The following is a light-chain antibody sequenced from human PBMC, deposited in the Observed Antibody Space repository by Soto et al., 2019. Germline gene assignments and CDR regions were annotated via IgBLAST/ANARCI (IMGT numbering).Light chain of an antibody. CDR1: QGISNS. CDR2: TAS. V-gene: IGKV1-27*01. J-gene: IGKJ4*01. Sequence: DIQMTQSPSSLSASVGDRVTITCRASQGISNSLAWYQQKPGKVPKRLIYTASTLQSGVPSRFSGRGFGTDFTLTITSLQPEDVATYYCQKYNSAPLTFGGGTKVEIK. CDR3: QKYNSAPLT.